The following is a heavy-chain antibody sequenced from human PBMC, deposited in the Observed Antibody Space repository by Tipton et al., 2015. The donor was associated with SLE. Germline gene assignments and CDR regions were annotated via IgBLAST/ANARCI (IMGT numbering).Heavy chain of an antibody. D-gene: IGHD6-19*01. CDR2: ISSSGSTI. J-gene: IGHJ4*02. CDR3: AREGAVAGYFDY. V-gene: IGHV3-48*03. Sequence: GSLRLSCAASGFTFSSYEMNWVRQAPGKGLEWVSYISSSGSTIYYADSVKGRFTISRDNAKNSLYLQMNSLRAEDTAVYYCAREGAVAGYFDYWGQGTLVTVSS. CDR1: GFTFSSYE.